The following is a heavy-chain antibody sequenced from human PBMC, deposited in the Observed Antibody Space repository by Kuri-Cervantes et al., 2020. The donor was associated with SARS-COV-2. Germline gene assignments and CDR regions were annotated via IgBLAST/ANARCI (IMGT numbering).Heavy chain of an antibody. D-gene: IGHD1-14*01. CDR3: AKGRIHHSDAFDI. CDR2: ISSSGSTT. V-gene: IGHV3-48*03. Sequence: GGFLRLSCTASGFTLSSYEMNWVRQAPGKGLEWVSYISSSGSTTYYADSVKGRFTISRDNSKNTLYLQMNSLRAEDTAVYYCAKGRIHHSDAFDIWGQGTMVTVSS. CDR1: GFTLSSYE. J-gene: IGHJ3*02.